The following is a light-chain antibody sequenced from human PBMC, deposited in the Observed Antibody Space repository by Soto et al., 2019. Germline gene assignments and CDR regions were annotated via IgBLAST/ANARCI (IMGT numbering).Light chain of an antibody. CDR2: WAS. V-gene: IGKV4-1*01. J-gene: IGKJ4*01. CDR3: QQYYSTPPLT. Sequence: DIVMTQSPDSLAVSLGERVTINCKSSQSVLYSSNNKNYLAWYQQKPGQPPKLLIYWASTRESGAPDRFSGSGSGTDFTLTISSLQAEDVAVYYCQQYYSTPPLTFGGGTKVEIK. CDR1: QSVLYSSNNKNY.